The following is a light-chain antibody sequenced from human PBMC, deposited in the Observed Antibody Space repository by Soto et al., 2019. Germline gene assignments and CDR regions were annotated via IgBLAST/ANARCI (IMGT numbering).Light chain of an antibody. Sequence: DNRGAQAPSTLPASVGDRVTITCRANQNIDAWLAWYQQKPGKAPKVLIYKASSLESGVPSRFSGSGSGTEFTLTISCLQPDDFATYYCQQYNSYSWTFGQGTKVDIK. V-gene: IGKV1-5*03. CDR1: QNIDAW. CDR2: KAS. J-gene: IGKJ1*01. CDR3: QQYNSYSWT.